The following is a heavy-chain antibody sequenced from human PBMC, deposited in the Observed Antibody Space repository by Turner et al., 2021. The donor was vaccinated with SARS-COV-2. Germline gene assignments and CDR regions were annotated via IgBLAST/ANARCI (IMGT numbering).Heavy chain of an antibody. CDR3: ARLPERYFFDY. Sequence: LQLQESGPGLVKPSETLSLTCTVAGGSITKNYDYWGWIRQPPGKGLEGIGSIYYSGNTYYNPSLKSRVTISVDTSKSQFSLKLSSVTAADTAVYYCARLPERYFFDYWGQGALVTVSS. J-gene: IGHJ4*02. CDR1: GGSITKNYDY. CDR2: IYYSGNT. V-gene: IGHV4-39*01.